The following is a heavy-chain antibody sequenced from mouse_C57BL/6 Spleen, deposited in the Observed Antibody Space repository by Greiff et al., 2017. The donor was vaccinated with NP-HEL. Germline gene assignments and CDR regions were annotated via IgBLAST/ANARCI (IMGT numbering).Heavy chain of an antibody. Sequence: EVKLVESGGDLVKPGGSLKLSCAASGFTFSSYGMSWVRQTPDKRLEWVATISSGGSYTYYPDSVKGRSTISRDNAKNTLYLQMSSLKSKDTAMYYCARHYYGSSWYFGVWGTGTTVTVAS. CDR3: ARHYYGSSWYFGV. CDR1: GFTFSSYG. CDR2: ISSGGSYT. D-gene: IGHD1-1*01. J-gene: IGHJ1*03. V-gene: IGHV5-6*01.